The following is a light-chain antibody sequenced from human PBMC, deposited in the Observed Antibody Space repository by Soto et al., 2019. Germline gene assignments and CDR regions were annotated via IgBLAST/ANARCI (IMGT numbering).Light chain of an antibody. V-gene: IGKV3-20*01. CDR1: QSISSS. CDR2: GAS. CDR3: QQYGSSPIT. J-gene: IGKJ5*01. Sequence: EIVLTQSPGTLSLSPGERATLSCGASQSISSSLAWYQQKTGQAPRLLISGASSRATGIPDRFSGSGSGTDFTLTISRLEPEDFALYYCQQYGSSPITFGQGTRLEIK.